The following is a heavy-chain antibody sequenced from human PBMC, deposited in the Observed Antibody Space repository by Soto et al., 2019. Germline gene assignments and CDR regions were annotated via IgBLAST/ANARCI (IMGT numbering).Heavy chain of an antibody. V-gene: IGHV3-30*18. CDR3: AQGSGPWPDCSGGSCYSV. Sequence: QVQLVESGGGVVQPGRSLRLSCAASGFTFSSYGMHWVRQAPGKGLEWVAVISYDGNNKYYADSVKGRLTISRDNSKNTLYLQMNSLRPEDTAVYHCAQGSGPWPDCSGGSCYSVWGQGTLVTVSS. CDR1: GFTFSSYG. D-gene: IGHD2-15*01. CDR2: ISYDGNNK. J-gene: IGHJ4*02.